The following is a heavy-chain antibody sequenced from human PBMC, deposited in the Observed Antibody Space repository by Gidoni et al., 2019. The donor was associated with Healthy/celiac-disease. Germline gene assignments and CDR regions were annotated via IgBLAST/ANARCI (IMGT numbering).Heavy chain of an antibody. V-gene: IGHV3-30-3*01. J-gene: IGHJ6*03. CDR2: ISYDGSNK. D-gene: IGHD3-9*01. CDR1: GFTFSSYA. Sequence: QVQLVESGGGVVQPGRSLRLSCAASGFTFSSYAMHWVRQAPGKGLEWVAVISYDGSNKYYADSVKGRFTISRDNSKNTLYLQMNSLRAEDTAVYYCARVGLTGYSYYYYYYMDVWGKGTTVTVSS. CDR3: ARVGLTGYSYYYYYYMDV.